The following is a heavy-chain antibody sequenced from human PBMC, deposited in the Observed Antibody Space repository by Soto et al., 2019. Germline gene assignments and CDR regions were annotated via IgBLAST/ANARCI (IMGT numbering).Heavy chain of an antibody. CDR2: INHSATT. J-gene: IGHJ4*02. D-gene: IGHD6-13*01. CDR3: AARRIKPHVVAAIGPRGTALDY. Sequence: SETLSLTCAVCGGSFSGHYCSWIRQPPWKGLEWIGEINHSATTNYNPSLKSRVTISADTSKNQFSLKLSSVTAADTAVYYCAARRIKPHVVAAIGPRGTALDYWGQGTLVTV. CDR1: GGSFSGHY. V-gene: IGHV4-34*01.